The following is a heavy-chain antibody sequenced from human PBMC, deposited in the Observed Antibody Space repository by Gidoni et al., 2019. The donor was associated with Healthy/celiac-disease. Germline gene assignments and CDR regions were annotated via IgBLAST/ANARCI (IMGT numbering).Heavy chain of an antibody. CDR3: ARDSHTGDPGIAVAGLDY. CDR1: GFPFSSYA. J-gene: IGHJ4*02. D-gene: IGHD6-19*01. V-gene: IGHV3-30-3*01. Sequence: QVQLVESGGGVVQPGRSLGLSCAPSGFPFSSYAMHWVRQAPGKGLEWVAVIAYDGSNKYYADSVKGRFTISRDNSKNTLYLQMNSLRAEDTAVYYCARDSHTGDPGIAVAGLDYWGQGTLVTVSS. CDR2: IAYDGSNK.